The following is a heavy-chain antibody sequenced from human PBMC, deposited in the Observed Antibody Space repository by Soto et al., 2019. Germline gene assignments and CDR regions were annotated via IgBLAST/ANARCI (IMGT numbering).Heavy chain of an antibody. CDR3: ARHQLELPGDYYYYGMDV. V-gene: IGHV5-51*01. J-gene: IGHJ6*02. D-gene: IGHD1-7*01. CDR1: GYSFTSYW. CDR2: IYPGDSDT. Sequence: PGESLKISCKGSGYSFTSYWIGWVRQMPGKGLEWMGIIYPGDSDTRYSPSFQGQVTISADESISTAYLQWSSLKASDTAMYYCARHQLELPGDYYYYGMDVWGQGTTVTVSS.